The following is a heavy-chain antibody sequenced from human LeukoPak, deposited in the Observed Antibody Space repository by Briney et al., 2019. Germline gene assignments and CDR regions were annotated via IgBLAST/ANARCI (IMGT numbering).Heavy chain of an antibody. CDR3: ARLSGLGPDSPWELDR. CDR2: ISAYNGNT. Sequence: GASVKVSCKASGYTFTSYGISWVRQAPGQGLEWMGWISAYNGNTNYAQKVKGRVTMTTDTSTSTAYMELRSLRSDDTAVYYCARLSGLGPDSPWELDRWGQGTLASVSS. D-gene: IGHD1-26*01. CDR1: GYTFTSYG. J-gene: IGHJ4*02. V-gene: IGHV1-18*01.